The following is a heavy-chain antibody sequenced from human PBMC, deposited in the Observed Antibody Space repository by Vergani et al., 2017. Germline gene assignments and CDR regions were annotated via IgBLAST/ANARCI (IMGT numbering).Heavy chain of an antibody. Sequence: QVQLVQSGAEVKKPGASVEVSCKASEYTFTDYYIHWVRQAPGQGLEWMGWINPNSGGTNYAQKFQGRVTMTRDTSISTAYMELSRLRSDDTAVYYCARWMAYYYDGMDVWGQGTTVTVSS. D-gene: IGHD5-24*01. CDR3: ARWMAYYYDGMDV. CDR2: INPNSGGT. CDR1: EYTFTDYY. V-gene: IGHV1-2*02. J-gene: IGHJ6*02.